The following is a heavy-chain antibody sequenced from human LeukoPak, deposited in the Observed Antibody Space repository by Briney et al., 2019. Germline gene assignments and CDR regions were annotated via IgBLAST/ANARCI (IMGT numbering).Heavy chain of an antibody. Sequence: GGSLRLSCAASGFTFSPYWMHWVRHAPGKGLVWVLHINSDGSTTSYADSVKGRFTISRDNAKNTLYLQMNSLRAEDTAVYYSARGTGLNDYWGQGTLVTVSS. J-gene: IGHJ4*02. V-gene: IGHV3-74*01. CDR1: GFTFSPYW. D-gene: IGHD3/OR15-3a*01. CDR2: INSDGSTT. CDR3: ARGTGLNDY.